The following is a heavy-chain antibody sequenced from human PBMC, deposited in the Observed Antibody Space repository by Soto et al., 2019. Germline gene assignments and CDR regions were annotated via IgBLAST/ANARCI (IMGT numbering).Heavy chain of an antibody. CDR3: AREYTYGSNLFDC. D-gene: IGHD2-2*02. CDR2: ISHSGST. CDR1: GGSISSAAYY. J-gene: IGHJ4*02. V-gene: IGHV4-31*03. Sequence: SETLSLTCTVSGGSISSAAYYWSWIRQHPGKGLEWIGYISHSGSTYYNPSLKSRVIISVDTSKNQFSLSLTSVTAADTAVYYCAREYTYGSNLFDCWGQGALVTVSS.